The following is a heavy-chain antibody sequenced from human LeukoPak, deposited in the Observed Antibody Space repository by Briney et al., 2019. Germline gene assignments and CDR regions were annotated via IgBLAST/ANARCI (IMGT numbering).Heavy chain of an antibody. J-gene: IGHJ3*02. V-gene: IGHV4-59*01. CDR2: IYYSGRT. CDR1: GGSISSYY. D-gene: IGHD6-19*01. CDR3: ARSISSGWKPNDAFDI. Sequence: SETLSLTCTVSGGSISSYYWSWIRQPPGKGLEWIGYIYYSGRTNYNPSLKSRVTMSVDTSKNQFSLKLSSVTAADTAVYYCARSISSGWKPNDAFDIWGQGTMVTVSS.